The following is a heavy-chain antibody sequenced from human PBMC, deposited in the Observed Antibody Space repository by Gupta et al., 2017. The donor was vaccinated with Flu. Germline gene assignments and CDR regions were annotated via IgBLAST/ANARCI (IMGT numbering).Heavy chain of an antibody. CDR2: INPSGGST. D-gene: IGHD6-19*01. V-gene: IGHV1-46*01. Sequence: VRQAPGQGLEWMGIINPSGGSTSYAQKFQGIVTMTRDTSTSTVYMELSSLRSEDTAVYYCARGQWLVGGLDYWGQGTLVTVSS. CDR3: ARGQWLVGGLDY. J-gene: IGHJ4*02.